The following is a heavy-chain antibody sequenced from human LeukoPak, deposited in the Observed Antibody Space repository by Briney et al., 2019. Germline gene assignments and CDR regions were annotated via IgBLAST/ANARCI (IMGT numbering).Heavy chain of an antibody. CDR1: VFTFSSYA. V-gene: IGHV3-23*01. CDR3: AKETYSSGWYPYFDY. D-gene: IGHD6-19*01. J-gene: IGHJ4*02. CDR2: ISGSGGRT. Sequence: GGSLSLSCVVSVFTFSSYAMSWVRPGPGKGREWVSGISGSGGRTYYAGSVKGRFTISRDDSKNTLFLQMNSLRAEDTAVYYCAKETYSSGWYPYFDYWGQGTLVTVSS.